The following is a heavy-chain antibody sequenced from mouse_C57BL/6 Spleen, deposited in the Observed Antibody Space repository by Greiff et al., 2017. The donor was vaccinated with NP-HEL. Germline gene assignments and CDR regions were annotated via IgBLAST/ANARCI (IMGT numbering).Heavy chain of an antibody. CDR1: GFTFSSYG. CDR3: ARQNYGSNFYAMDY. D-gene: IGHD1-1*01. Sequence: EVNVVESGGDLVKPGGSLKLSCAASGFTFSSYGMSWVRQTPDKRLEWVATISSGGSYTYYPDSVKGRFTISRDNAKNTLYLQMSSLKSEDTAMYYCARQNYGSNFYAMDYWGQGTSVTVSS. J-gene: IGHJ4*01. V-gene: IGHV5-6*01. CDR2: ISSGGSYT.